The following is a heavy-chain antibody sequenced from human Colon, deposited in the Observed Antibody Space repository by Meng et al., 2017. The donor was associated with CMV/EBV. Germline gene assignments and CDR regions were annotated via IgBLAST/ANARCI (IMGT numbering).Heavy chain of an antibody. CDR3: SRQLSTVTTSLDY. V-gene: IGHV3-73*01. CDR2: IRRKSKNYAT. J-gene: IGHJ4*02. Sequence: SGLGLRYSAMHWVRQASGKGLEWVGRIRRKSKNYATSYAASVKGRFTISRDDSTNTAYLQMNSLKTEDTAVYFCSRQLSTVTTSLDYWGQGILVTVSS. D-gene: IGHD4-17*01. CDR1: GLGLRYSA.